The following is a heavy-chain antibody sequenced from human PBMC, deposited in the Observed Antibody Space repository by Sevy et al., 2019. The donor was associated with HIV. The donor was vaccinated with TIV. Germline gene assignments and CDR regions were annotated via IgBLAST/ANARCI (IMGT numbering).Heavy chain of an antibody. CDR1: GFAFYDYS. D-gene: IGHD2-8*01. CDR2: LSFGCGKI. CDR3: AREGCTRPHDY. J-gene: IGHJ4*02. V-gene: IGHV3-23*01. Sequence: GGSLRVSCAASGFAFYDYSMSWIRQAPGKGLEWVATLSFGCGKINYADSVKGRFTISRDNSKNSFYLQMDNLRVEDTALYYGAREGCTRPHDYWGQGTRVTVSS.